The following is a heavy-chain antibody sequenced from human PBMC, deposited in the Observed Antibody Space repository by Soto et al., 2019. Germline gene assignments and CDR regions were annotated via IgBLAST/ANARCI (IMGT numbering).Heavy chain of an antibody. J-gene: IGHJ4*02. CDR1: GFTFSTYD. CDR2: ISGSGLST. CDR3: AKESVGGSYYSGL. D-gene: IGHD1-26*01. V-gene: IGHV3-23*01. Sequence: PGGSLRLSCAASGFTFSTYDVSWVRQASGKGLEWVSAISGSGLSTYYTDSVKGRFTISRDNSKNTLHLEMNSLRAEDTAVYYCAKESVGGSYYSGLWGQGTLVTVSS.